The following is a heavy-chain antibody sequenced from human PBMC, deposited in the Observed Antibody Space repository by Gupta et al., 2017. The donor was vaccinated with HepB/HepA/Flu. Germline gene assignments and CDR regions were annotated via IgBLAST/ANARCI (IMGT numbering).Heavy chain of an antibody. CDR1: GFTFSSHW. D-gene: IGHD6-6*01. Sequence: EVQLVESGGGLVQPGGSLRLSCAASGFTFSSHWMSWVRQAPGKGLEWVANIKQDGSEKYYVDSVKGRFTISRDNAKNSLYLQMNSLRAEDTAVYYCAREFCPSSSSFVCYFDYWGQGTLVTVSS. CDR3: AREFCPSSSSFVCYFDY. CDR2: IKQDGSEK. V-gene: IGHV3-7*01. J-gene: IGHJ4*02.